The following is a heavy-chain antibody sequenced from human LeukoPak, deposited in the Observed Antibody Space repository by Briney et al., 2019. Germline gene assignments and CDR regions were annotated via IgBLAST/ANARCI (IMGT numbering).Heavy chain of an antibody. J-gene: IGHJ4*02. Sequence: ASVKVSCKASGYTFTSYDFDWVRQATGQRPEWMGWMSPNSGDTGYAQKFQDRVTMTRNTSISTAYMELSSLRSDDTAVYYCARGARGYFDYWGQGTLVTVSS. V-gene: IGHV1-8*01. CDR3: ARGARGYFDY. CDR2: MSPNSGDT. CDR1: GYTFTSYD.